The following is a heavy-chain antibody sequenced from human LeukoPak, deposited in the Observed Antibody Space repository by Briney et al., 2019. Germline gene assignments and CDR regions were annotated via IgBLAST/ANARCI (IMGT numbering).Heavy chain of an antibody. CDR3: ARDQKYCSSTSCYHDAFDI. Sequence: ASVKVSCKASGYTFTSYYMHWVRQAPGQGLEWMGIINPSGGSTSYAQRFQGRVTMTRDTSTSTVYMELSGLRSEDTAVYYCARDQKYCSSTSCYHDAFDIWGQGTMVTVSS. V-gene: IGHV1-46*01. CDR1: GYTFTSYY. D-gene: IGHD2-2*01. J-gene: IGHJ3*02. CDR2: INPSGGST.